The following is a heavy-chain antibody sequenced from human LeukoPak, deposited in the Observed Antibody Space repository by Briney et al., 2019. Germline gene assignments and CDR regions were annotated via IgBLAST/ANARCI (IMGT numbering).Heavy chain of an antibody. J-gene: IGHJ6*04. CDR1: GFTVSSNY. CDR2: IYSGGST. V-gene: IGHV3-53*01. Sequence: PGGSLRLSCAASGFTVSSNYMSWVRQAPGKGLEWVSVIYSGGSTYYADSVKGRFTISRDNSKNTLYLQMNSLRAEDTAVYYCARDHRSYYGSGSLPSYGMDVWGKGTTVTVSS. D-gene: IGHD3-10*01. CDR3: ARDHRSYYGSGSLPSYGMDV.